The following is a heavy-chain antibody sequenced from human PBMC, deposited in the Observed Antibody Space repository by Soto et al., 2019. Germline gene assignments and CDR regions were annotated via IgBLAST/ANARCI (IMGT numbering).Heavy chain of an antibody. Sequence: SETLSLTCTVSGGSISSYYWSWIRQPPGKGLEWIGYIYYSGSTNYNPSLKSRVTISVDTSKNQFSLKLSSVTAADTAVYYCARDLPYTVPGLYDAFDIWGQGTMVTVSS. J-gene: IGHJ3*02. V-gene: IGHV4-59*08. CDR1: GGSISSYY. CDR2: IYYSGST. D-gene: IGHD3-16*01. CDR3: ARDLPYTVPGLYDAFDI.